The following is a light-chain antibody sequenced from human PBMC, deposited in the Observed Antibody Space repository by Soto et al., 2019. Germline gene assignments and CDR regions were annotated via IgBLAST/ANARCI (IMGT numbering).Light chain of an antibody. CDR3: SSYTSSSTWV. CDR2: EVS. V-gene: IGLV2-14*01. Sequence: QSALTQPASVSGSPGQSITISCTGTSSDVGGYNYVSWYQQHPGKAPKRMIYEVSNRPSGVSNRFSGSKSGNTASLTISGLQAEDEADYYCSSYTSSSTWVFGTGTKLTVL. CDR1: SSDVGGYNY. J-gene: IGLJ1*01.